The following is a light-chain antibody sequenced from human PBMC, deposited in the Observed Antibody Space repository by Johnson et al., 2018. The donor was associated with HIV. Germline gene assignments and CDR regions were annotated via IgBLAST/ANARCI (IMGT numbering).Light chain of an antibody. CDR1: SSNIGNNY. CDR2: DNN. Sequence: QSVLTQPPSVSAAPGQKVTISCSGSSSNIGNNYVSWYQQVPGTAPKLLIYDNNRRPSGIPDRFSGSKSGTSATLGITGLPTGDEAHYYCGAWDSSLRPSFFGTGTKVTGL. J-gene: IGLJ1*01. CDR3: GAWDSSLRPSF. V-gene: IGLV1-51*01.